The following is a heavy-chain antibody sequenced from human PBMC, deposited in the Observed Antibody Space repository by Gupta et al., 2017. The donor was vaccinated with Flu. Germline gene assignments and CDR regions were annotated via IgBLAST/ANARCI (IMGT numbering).Heavy chain of an antibody. CDR2: IYHAGST. CDR1: GGSISVSNW. J-gene: IGHJ6*04. V-gene: IGHV4-4*02. Sequence: QVQLQESGPGLVKPSGTLSLTCAVSGGSISVSNWWSWVRQPPGKGLEWIGQIYHAGSTNYNPSLKSRVTISVDKSKNQFSLRLSSVTAADTAVYYCAREGCTTTNCYSYMDVWGKGTTVTVSS. CDR3: AREGCTTTNCYSYMDV. D-gene: IGHD2-2*02.